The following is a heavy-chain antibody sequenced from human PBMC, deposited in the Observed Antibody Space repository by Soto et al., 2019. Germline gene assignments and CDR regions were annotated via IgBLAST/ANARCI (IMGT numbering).Heavy chain of an antibody. Sequence: QVHLVQSGAEVKKPGASVKVSCKASGYTFTSYGITWVRQAPGQGLEWMGWISAHNGNTDYAQKLQGRVIATRSTSTSTAYMELSSLRSDDTAVYYCARGRCGDYWGQGALVTVSS. J-gene: IGHJ4*02. V-gene: IGHV1-18*01. CDR3: ARGRCGDY. CDR2: ISAHNGNT. CDR1: GYTFTSYG.